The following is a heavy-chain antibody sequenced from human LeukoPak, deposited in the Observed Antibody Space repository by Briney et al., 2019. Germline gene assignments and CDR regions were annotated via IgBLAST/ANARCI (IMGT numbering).Heavy chain of an antibody. CDR3: TTGPLSQLWFGELLSDHFDY. CDR1: GFTFSNAW. J-gene: IGHJ4*02. Sequence: GGSLRLSCAASGFTFSNAWMSWVRQAPGKGLEWVGRIKSKTDGGTTDYAAPVKGIFTISRDDSKNTLYLQMNSLKTEHTAVYYCTTGPLSQLWFGELLSDHFDYWGREPWSPSPQ. D-gene: IGHD3-10*01. CDR2: IKSKTDGGTT. V-gene: IGHV3-15*01.